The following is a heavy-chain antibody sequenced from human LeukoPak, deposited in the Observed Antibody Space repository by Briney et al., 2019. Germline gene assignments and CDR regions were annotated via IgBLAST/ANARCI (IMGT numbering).Heavy chain of an antibody. J-gene: IGHJ4*02. D-gene: IGHD2-15*01. CDR2: IRGDAGDK. V-gene: IGHV3-7*01. CDR3: ARDVRGALDF. CDR1: GFTFSRYW. Sequence: GGSLRLSCAASGFTFSRYWMAWVRQAPVKGLEWVANIRGDAGDKGSADSVKGRFTISRDNDKNSLHLQMNSLTAEDTAVYYCARDVRGALDFWGQGTLVVVSS.